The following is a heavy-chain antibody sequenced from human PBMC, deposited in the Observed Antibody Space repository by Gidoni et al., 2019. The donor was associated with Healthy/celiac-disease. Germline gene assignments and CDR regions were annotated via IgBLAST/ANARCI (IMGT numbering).Heavy chain of an antibody. CDR2: ISGSGGST. CDR3: AKFVGSKLLTDIDY. J-gene: IGHJ4*02. V-gene: IGHV3-23*01. D-gene: IGHD2-15*01. Sequence: EVQLLESGGGLVQPGGSLRLSCAASGFTFSRDAMSWVRQAPGKGLEWVSAISGSGGSTYYADSVKGRFTISRDNSKNTLYLQMNSLRAEDTAVYYCAKFVGSKLLTDIDYWGQGTLVTVSS. CDR1: GFTFSRDA.